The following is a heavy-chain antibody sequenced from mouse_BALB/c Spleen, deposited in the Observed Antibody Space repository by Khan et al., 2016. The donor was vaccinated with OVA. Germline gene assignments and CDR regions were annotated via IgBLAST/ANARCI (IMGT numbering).Heavy chain of an antibody. CDR3: AKGLWSYYFALDY. J-gene: IGHJ4*01. Sequence: QVRLQQSGPGLVAPSQSLSITCTVSGFSLSDYGVSWIRQPPGKGLEWLGVIWGGGSTYYNSALKSRLSINKDNSKSQVFLKMNSLQTDDTAIYYCAKGLWSYYFALDYWGQGTSVTVSS. CDR1: GFSLSDYG. CDR2: IWGGGST. D-gene: IGHD1-1*02. V-gene: IGHV2-6-5*01.